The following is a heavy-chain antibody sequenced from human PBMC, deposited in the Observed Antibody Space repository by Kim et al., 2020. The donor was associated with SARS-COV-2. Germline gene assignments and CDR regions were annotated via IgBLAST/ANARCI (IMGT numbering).Heavy chain of an antibody. Sequence: DSVKGRFTSSRDNAKNSRYLQMSSLRAEDTAVYYCARETKVATIWYWFDPWGQGTLVTVSS. D-gene: IGHD5-12*01. J-gene: IGHJ5*02. V-gene: IGHV3-11*01. CDR3: ARETKVATIWYWFDP.